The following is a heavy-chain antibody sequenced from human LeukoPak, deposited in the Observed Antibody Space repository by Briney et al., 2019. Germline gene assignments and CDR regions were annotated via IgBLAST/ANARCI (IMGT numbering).Heavy chain of an antibody. J-gene: IGHJ6*02. Sequence: GGSLRLSCAASGFTFRTYDFHWVRHVKGIGLEWVSGIGTAGDTYYSGSVKGRFTISRENAKNSFYLQMNSLRAGDTAVYHGVRVAWLDYHGMDVWGQGTTVTVSS. D-gene: IGHD5-12*01. CDR1: GFTFRTYD. CDR3: VRVAWLDYHGMDV. V-gene: IGHV3-13*01. CDR2: IGTAGDT.